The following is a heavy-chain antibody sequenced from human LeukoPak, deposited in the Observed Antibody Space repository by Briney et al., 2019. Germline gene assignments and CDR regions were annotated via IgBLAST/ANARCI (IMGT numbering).Heavy chain of an antibody. Sequence: PGGSLRLSCAASGFTFSNAWMSWVRQAPGKGLEWVGCIKSKTDGGTTEYAAPVKGRFNISSADSKNTLYLQLNRLKNEHTAVYYCTTDTAILGFGESFFDYWGQETLVIVSS. CDR3: TTDTAILGFGESFFDY. J-gene: IGHJ4*02. CDR2: IKSKTDGGTT. D-gene: IGHD3-10*01. CDR1: GFTFSNAW. V-gene: IGHV3-15*01.